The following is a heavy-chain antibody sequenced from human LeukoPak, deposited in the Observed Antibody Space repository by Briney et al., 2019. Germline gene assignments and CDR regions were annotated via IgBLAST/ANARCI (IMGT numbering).Heavy chain of an antibody. J-gene: IGHJ3*02. CDR3: ARDRGLATPGSALDI. D-gene: IGHD6-13*01. Sequence: GGSLRLSCAASGFTFSSYAMHWVRQAPGKGLEWVAVISYDGSNKYYADSVKGRFTISRDNSKNTLYLQMNSLRLEDTAVYFCARDRGLATPGSALDIWGQGTMVTVSS. CDR2: ISYDGSNK. CDR1: GFTFSSYA. V-gene: IGHV3-30-3*01.